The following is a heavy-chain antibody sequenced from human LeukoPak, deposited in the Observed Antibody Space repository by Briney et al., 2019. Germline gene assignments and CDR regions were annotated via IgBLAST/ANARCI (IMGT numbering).Heavy chain of an antibody. Sequence: ASVKVSCKASGYTFTGYYMHWVRQAPGQGLEWMGWINPNSGGTDYAQKFQGRVTMTRDTSISTAYMELSSLRSEDTAVYYCATRVVPASDWGQGTLVTVSS. D-gene: IGHD2-2*01. CDR3: ATRVVPASD. CDR2: INPNSGGT. V-gene: IGHV1-2*02. J-gene: IGHJ4*02. CDR1: GYTFTGYY.